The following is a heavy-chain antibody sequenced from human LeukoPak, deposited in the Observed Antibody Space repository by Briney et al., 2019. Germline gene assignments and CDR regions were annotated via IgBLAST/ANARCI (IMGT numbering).Heavy chain of an antibody. CDR2: IYYSGST. J-gene: IGHJ5*02. Sequence: AGTLSLTRTVYGGSNSSYFWGWIRQPPGKGVEGIGYIYYSGSTNYNPSLKSRVTISVDTSKNQFSLKLSSVTAADTAVYYCARAVAAEQDWFDPWGQGTLVTVSS. V-gene: IGHV4-59*08. CDR3: ARAVAAEQDWFDP. D-gene: IGHD6-19*01. CDR1: GGSNSSYF.